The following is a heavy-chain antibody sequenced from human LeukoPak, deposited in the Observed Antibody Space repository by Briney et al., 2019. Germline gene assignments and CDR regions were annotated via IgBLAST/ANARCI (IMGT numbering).Heavy chain of an antibody. J-gene: IGHJ6*02. D-gene: IGHD7-27*01. CDR3: TRGTGNYYYGMDV. CDR1: GFTFSSYA. Sequence: PGGSLRLSCAASGFTFSSYAMSWVRQAPGKGLEWVSTISGSGGSTYYANSVKGQFTISRDNSKNTLYLQMNSLRAEDTAVYYCTRGTGNYYYGMDVWGQGTTVTVSS. CDR2: ISGSGGST. V-gene: IGHV3-23*01.